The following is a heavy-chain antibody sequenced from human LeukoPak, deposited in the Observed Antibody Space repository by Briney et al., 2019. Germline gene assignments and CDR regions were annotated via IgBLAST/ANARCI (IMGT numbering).Heavy chain of an antibody. D-gene: IGHD5-18*01. V-gene: IGHV3-64D*06. J-gene: IGHJ4*02. CDR1: GFTFRNFP. CDR2: ISANGGNT. CDR3: VKEDSTYYDY. Sequence: GGSLRLSCSASGFTFRNFPMHWVRQAPRKGLEYVAAISANGGNTYYKDSVKGRFTISRDNYKNTLNLQLSSLKSDDTAVYYCVKEDSTYYDYWGQGTLVTLSS.